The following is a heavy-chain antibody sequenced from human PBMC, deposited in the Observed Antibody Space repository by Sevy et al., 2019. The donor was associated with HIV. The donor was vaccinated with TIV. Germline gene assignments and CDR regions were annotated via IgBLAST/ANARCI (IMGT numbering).Heavy chain of an antibody. CDR2: ISGTGNTI. CDR3: ARVPPYYDSNVSDF. Sequence: GGSLRLSCAASGFTFSSHSMNWVRQTRGKGLEWISYISGTGNTIYYADSVKGRFTISRDNAKNSLYLQLKSLRDEDTAIYYCARVPPYYDSNVSDFWGQGSLVTVSS. D-gene: IGHD3-22*01. CDR1: GFTFSSHS. V-gene: IGHV3-48*02. J-gene: IGHJ4*02.